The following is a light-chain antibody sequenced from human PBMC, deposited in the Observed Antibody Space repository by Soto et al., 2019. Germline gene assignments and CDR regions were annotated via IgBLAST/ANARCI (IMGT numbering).Light chain of an antibody. CDR2: EVN. V-gene: IGLV2-14*01. J-gene: IGLJ1*01. Sequence: QSALTQPASVSGSPGQSITVPCTGTSSDVGGYKYVSWYQHHPGRAPKLMIYEVNNRPSGVSHRFSGSKSGNTASLTISGLQPEDEADYYCSSYTTSSTLVFGTGTKVTVL. CDR1: SSDVGGYKY. CDR3: SSYTTSSTLV.